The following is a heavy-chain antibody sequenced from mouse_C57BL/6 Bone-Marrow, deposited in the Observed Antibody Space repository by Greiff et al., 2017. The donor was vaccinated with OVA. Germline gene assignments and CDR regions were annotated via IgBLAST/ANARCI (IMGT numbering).Heavy chain of an antibody. J-gene: IGHJ2*01. CDR2: IDPEDGET. V-gene: IGHV14-2*01. CDR1: GFNIKDYY. D-gene: IGHD1-1*01. Sequence: VQLQQSGAELVKPGASVKLSCTASGFNIKDYYMHWVKQRTEQGLEWIGRIDPEDGETKYAPKFQGKAPITADTTSNTAYLQLSSLTYEDTAVYYCAKFITAVEYCDYWGQGTALTVSS. CDR3: AKFITAVEYCDY.